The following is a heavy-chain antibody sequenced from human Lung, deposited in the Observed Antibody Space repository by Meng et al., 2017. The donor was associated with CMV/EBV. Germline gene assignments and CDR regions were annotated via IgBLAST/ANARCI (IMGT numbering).Heavy chain of an antibody. D-gene: IGHD1-26*01. Sequence: QAQLVQSGGEVKKPGASVEVSCKASGYTFTNYCITWVRQAPGQGLEWMGWINAYNGDTNYAQTLQGRVTMTTDTSTSTAYVELRSLRSDDTAVYYCARVEVGITSGDYWGQGALVTVSS. CDR2: INAYNGDT. CDR3: ARVEVGITSGDY. J-gene: IGHJ4*02. CDR1: GYTFTNYC. V-gene: IGHV1-18*01.